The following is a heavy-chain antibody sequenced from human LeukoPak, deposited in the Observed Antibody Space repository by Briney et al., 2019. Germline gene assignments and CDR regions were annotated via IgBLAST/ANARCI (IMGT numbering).Heavy chain of an antibody. CDR3: ARASSSSSGLFDY. CDR1: GYTFTGYY. Sequence: ASVKVSCKASGYTFTGYYMHWLRQAPGQGLEWMGRINPNSGGTNYAQKFQGRVTMTRDTSISTAYMELSRLRSDDTAVYYCARASSSSSGLFDYWGQGTLVTVSS. V-gene: IGHV1-2*06. J-gene: IGHJ4*02. D-gene: IGHD6-6*01. CDR2: INPNSGGT.